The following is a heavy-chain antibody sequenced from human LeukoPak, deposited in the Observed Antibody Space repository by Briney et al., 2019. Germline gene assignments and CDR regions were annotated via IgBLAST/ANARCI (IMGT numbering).Heavy chain of an antibody. V-gene: IGHV4-59*01. CDR3: ARAVITFGAAVTKGFDC. D-gene: IGHD3-16*01. CDR1: GGSFSIYY. J-gene: IGHJ4*02. CDR2: IYYSGST. Sequence: SETLSHTCTDSGGSFSIYYCSWIGQPPGKGLEWIGYIYYSGSTDYNPSLKSRVTMSLDTSKNQFSLNLNSVTAADTAVYYCARAVITFGAAVTKGFDCWGERNLWTVSS.